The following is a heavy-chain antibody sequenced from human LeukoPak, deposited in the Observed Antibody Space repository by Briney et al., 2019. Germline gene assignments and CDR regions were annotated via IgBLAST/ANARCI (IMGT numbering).Heavy chain of an antibody. D-gene: IGHD6-6*01. CDR1: GGTFSRYA. V-gene: IGHV1-69*05. CDR2: IIPIFGTA. J-gene: IGHJ6*03. Sequence: GSSVKVSCXASGGTFSRYAISWVRQAPGQGLEWKGGIIPIFGTANYAQKFQGRVTITTDESTSTAYMELSSLRSEDTAVYYCAFSMAAFYYYYYYMDVWGKGTTVTVSS. CDR3: AFSMAAFYYYYYYMDV.